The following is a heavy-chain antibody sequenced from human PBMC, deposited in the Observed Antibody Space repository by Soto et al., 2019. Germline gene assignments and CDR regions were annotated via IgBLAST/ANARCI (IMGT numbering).Heavy chain of an antibody. J-gene: IGHJ4*02. CDR2: IYYSGST. CDR3: ARECGGDCYSPFDY. V-gene: IGHV4-30-4*01. D-gene: IGHD2-21*02. Sequence: PSETLSLTCTVSCGSISSGDYYWSWIRQPPGKGLEWIGYIYYSGSTYYNPSLKSRVTISVDTSKNQFSLKLSSVTAADTAVYYCARECGGDCYSPFDYWGQGTLVTVSS. CDR1: CGSISSGDYY.